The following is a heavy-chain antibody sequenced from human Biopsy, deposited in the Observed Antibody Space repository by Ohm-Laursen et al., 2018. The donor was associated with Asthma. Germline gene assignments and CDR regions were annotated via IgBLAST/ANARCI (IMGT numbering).Heavy chain of an antibody. D-gene: IGHD2-21*01. J-gene: IGHJ4*02. CDR1: GFSFSSYG. Sequence: SLRLSCSATGFSFSSYGMHWVRQAPGKGLEWVAAISSDGSEKYYADFVKGRFTISRDYSKNTLDLQMNSLRGDDTAVYYCVRWRSGYPDHYSDFWGLGTLVTVSS. CDR2: ISSDGSEK. V-gene: IGHV3-30*03. CDR3: VRWRSGYPDHYSDF.